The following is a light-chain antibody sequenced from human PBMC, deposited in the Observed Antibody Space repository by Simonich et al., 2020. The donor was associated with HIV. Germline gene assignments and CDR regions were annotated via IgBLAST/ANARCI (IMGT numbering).Light chain of an antibody. Sequence: EIVMTQSPATLSVSPGESATLSCRASQSVSSHLAWYQQKPGLAPRLLIYDTSNRATGIPDRFSGSGSGTDFTLTISRLEPEDFAVYYCQQYGSSPTFGGGTKVEIK. CDR3: QQYGSSPT. CDR1: QSVSSH. J-gene: IGKJ4*01. V-gene: IGKV3D-20*01. CDR2: DTS.